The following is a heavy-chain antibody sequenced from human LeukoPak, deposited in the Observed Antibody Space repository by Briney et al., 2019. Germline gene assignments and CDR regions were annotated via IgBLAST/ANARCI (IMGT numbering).Heavy chain of an antibody. CDR2: ISSSSSYI. D-gene: IGHD6-6*01. CDR3: ARAPVSSSLGGY. Sequence: GGSLRLSCAASGFTFSSYSMNWVRQAPGRGLEWVSSISSSSSYIYYADSVKGRFTISRDNAKNSLYLQMNSLRAEDTAVYYCARAPVSSSLGGYWGQGTLVTVSS. J-gene: IGHJ4*02. CDR1: GFTFSSYS. V-gene: IGHV3-21*01.